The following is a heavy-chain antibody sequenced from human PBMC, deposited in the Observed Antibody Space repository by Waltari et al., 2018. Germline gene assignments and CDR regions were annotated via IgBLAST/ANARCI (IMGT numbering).Heavy chain of an antibody. CDR2: IYYSGST. CDR3: ARVVGRGVFDY. D-gene: IGHD3-10*01. V-gene: IGHV4-59*01. CDR1: GGSISSYY. J-gene: IGHJ4*02. Sequence: QVQLQESGPGLVKPSETLSLTCTVSGGSISSYYWSWIRQPPGKGLEWIGYIYYSGSTNYNPPLKSRVTISVDTSKNQFSLKLGSVTAADTAVYYCARVVGRGVFDYWGQGTLVTVSS.